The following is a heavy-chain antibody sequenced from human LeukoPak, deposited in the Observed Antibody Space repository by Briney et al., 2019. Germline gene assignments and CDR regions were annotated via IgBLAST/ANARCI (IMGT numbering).Heavy chain of an antibody. J-gene: IGHJ6*03. V-gene: IGHV4-59*01. Sequence: SETLSLTCTVSGGSISSYYWSWIRQPPGKGLEWIGYIYYSGSTNYNPSLKSRVTISVDTSKNQFSLKLSPVTAADTAVYYCASRRHSSSCFRSYYYYMDVWGKGTTVTVSS. CDR1: GGSISSYY. CDR2: IYYSGST. CDR3: ASRRHSSSCFRSYYYYMDV. D-gene: IGHD6-13*01.